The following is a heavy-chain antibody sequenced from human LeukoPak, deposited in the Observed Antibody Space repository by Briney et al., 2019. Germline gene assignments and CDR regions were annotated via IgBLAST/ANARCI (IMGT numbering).Heavy chain of an antibody. CDR2: ISRSGSTK. D-gene: IGHD2-15*01. V-gene: IGHV3-11*01. Sequence: GGSLRLSCAASGFTFSDYNMRWIRQAPGKGLEWVSSISRSGSTKYYADSVKGRFTISRDNAKNSLFLQMNSLRAGDTAVYYCARVLRYCSGGNCYSGGLGYMDVWGKGTTVTISS. CDR1: GFTFSDYN. J-gene: IGHJ6*03. CDR3: ARVLRYCSGGNCYSGGLGYMDV.